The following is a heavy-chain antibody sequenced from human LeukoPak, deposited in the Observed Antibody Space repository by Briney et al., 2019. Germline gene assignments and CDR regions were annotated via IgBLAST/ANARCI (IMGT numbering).Heavy chain of an antibody. D-gene: IGHD6-6*01. CDR1: GYTFTSYY. CDR2: INPSGGST. Sequence: ASVKVSCKASGYTFTSYYMHWVRQAPGQGLEWMGIINPSGGSTSYAQKFQGRVTITTDESTSTAYMELSSLRSEDTAFYYCAGSITAVGYYYYMDVWGKGTTVTVSS. J-gene: IGHJ6*03. V-gene: IGHV1-46*01. CDR3: AGSITAVGYYYYMDV.